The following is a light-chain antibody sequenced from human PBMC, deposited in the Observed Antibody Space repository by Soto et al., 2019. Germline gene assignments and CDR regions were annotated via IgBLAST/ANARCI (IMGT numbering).Light chain of an antibody. CDR2: EGI. CDR3: CSYVGATTYV. CDR1: SNTIGGYNV. J-gene: IGLJ1*01. Sequence: LAQPASVSGSPGQSITISCTGTSNTIGGYNVVSWYQQHPGTAPKVIIYEGIKRPSGVSNRFSGSISGSTASLTISGLQAEDEADYYCCSYVGATTYVFGTGTKVTVL. V-gene: IGLV2-23*01.